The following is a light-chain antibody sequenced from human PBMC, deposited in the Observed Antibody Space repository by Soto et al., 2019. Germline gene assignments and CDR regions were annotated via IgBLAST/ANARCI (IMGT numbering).Light chain of an antibody. V-gene: IGKV1-39*01. CDR3: QQSDRTPRT. J-gene: IGKJ2*01. Sequence: DIQMTQSPSSLSASVGDRVTITCRASQSISSYLNWYQQKPWKAPKLLIYAASSLQIGVPSRFSSSGSGTEFTITISSLQPEAFASYYCQQSDRTPRTFCHGTTLEIK. CDR1: QSISSY. CDR2: AAS.